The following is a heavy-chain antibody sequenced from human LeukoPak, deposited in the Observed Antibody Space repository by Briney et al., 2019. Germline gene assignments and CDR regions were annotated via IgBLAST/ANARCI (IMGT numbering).Heavy chain of an antibody. CDR3: ARGGVSRRQRFDY. V-gene: IGHV4-4*02. D-gene: IGHD3-16*01. CDR2: IYHSGST. CDR1: GGSISSSNW. J-gene: IGHJ4*02. Sequence: SETLSLTCTVSGGSISSSNWWSWVRQPPGKGLEWIGEIYHSGSTNYNPSLKSRVTISVDKSKNQFSLKLSSVTAADTAVYYCARGGVSRRQRFDYWGQGTLVTVSS.